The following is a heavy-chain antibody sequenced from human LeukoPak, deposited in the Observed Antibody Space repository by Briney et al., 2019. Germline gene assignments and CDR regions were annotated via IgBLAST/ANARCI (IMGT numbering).Heavy chain of an antibody. CDR2: IYYSGST. J-gene: IGHJ6*02. V-gene: IGHV4-39*01. D-gene: IGHD3-22*01. CDR3: ARQRCDSSGYYWNYYYYYGMDV. CDR1: GGSISSSSYY. Sequence: SETLSLTCTVSGGSISSSSYYWGWIRQPPGKGLEWIGSIYYSGSTYYNPSLKSRVTISVDTSKNQFSLKLSSVTAADTAVYYCARQRCDSSGYYWNYYYYYGMDVWGQGTTVTVSS.